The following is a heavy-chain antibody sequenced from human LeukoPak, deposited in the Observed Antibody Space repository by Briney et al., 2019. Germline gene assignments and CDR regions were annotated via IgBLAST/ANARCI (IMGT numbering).Heavy chain of an antibody. V-gene: IGHV3-23*01. CDR2: VGGGDDA. CDR3: AKRGVVIRVILVGFHKEAYYFDS. Sequence: GGSLRLSCAASGISFNIHAMHWVRQAPGKGLEWGSSVGGGDDAHYADSVKGRFTISRDNPKNTLYLQMNSLRAEDTAVYFCAKRGVVIRVILVGFHKEAYYFDSWGQGALVTVSS. D-gene: IGHD3-22*01. J-gene: IGHJ4*02. CDR1: GISFNIHA.